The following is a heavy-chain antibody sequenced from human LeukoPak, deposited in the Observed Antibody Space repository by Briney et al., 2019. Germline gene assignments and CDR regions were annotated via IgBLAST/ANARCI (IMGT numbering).Heavy chain of an antibody. V-gene: IGHV3-30*02. D-gene: IGHD4-17*01. Sequence: PGGSLRLSCAAPGFTFSSYGMHWVRQAPGKGLEWVAFIRYDGSNKYYADSVKGRFTISRDNSKNTLYLQMNSLRAEDTAVYYCAKDRDYGDYYYFDYWGQGTLVTVSS. CDR1: GFTFSSYG. CDR3: AKDRDYGDYYYFDY. CDR2: IRYDGSNK. J-gene: IGHJ4*02.